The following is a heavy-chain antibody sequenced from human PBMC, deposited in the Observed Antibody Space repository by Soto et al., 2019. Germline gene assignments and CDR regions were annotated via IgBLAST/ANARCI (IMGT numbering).Heavy chain of an antibody. CDR1: GYSFTTYW. V-gene: IGHV5-51*01. CDR2: IYPGDSDT. J-gene: IGHJ4*02. CDR3: VGSITVAEPYYFDY. Sequence: GESLKISCKGSGYSFTTYWIGWVRQMPGKGLEWMGMIYPGDSDTRYSPSFQGQVTFSVDKSNTTSYLQWSSLGASDTAVYFCVGSITVAEPYYFDYWGQGTLVTVSS. D-gene: IGHD6-19*01.